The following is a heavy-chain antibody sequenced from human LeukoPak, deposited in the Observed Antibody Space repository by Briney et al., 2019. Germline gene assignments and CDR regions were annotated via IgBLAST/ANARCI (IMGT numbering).Heavy chain of an antibody. CDR3: ASTAYYDSSV. Sequence: SETLSLTCAVSGGSISSGGYSWSWIRQPPGQGLEWIGYIYHSGSTYYNPSLKSRVTISVDRSKNQFSLKLSSVTAADTAVYYCASTAYYDSSVWGQGSLVTVSS. J-gene: IGHJ4*02. CDR2: IYHSGST. D-gene: IGHD3-22*01. CDR1: GGSISSGGYS. V-gene: IGHV4-30-2*01.